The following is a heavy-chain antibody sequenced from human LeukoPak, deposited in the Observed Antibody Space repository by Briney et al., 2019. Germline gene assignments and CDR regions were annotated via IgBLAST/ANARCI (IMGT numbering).Heavy chain of an antibody. CDR1: GGSISSSSYY. D-gene: IGHD1-26*01. CDR3: ARGLVGATTSDY. CDR2: IYYSGST. Sequence: SETLSLTCTVSGGSISSSSYYWGWIRQPPGKGLEWIGSIYYSGSTYYNPSLKSRVTISVDTSKNQFSLKLSSVTAADTAVYYCARGLVGATTSDYWGQGTLVTVSS. J-gene: IGHJ4*02. V-gene: IGHV4-39*01.